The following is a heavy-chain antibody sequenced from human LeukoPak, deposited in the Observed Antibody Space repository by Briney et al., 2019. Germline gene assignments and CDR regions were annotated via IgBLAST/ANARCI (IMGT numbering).Heavy chain of an antibody. D-gene: IGHD3-16*01. V-gene: IGHV4-30-2*01. CDR2: IYHNGNT. Sequence: SETLSLTCAVSGGSISSGGYSWNWLRQPPGKALEWIGYIYHNGNTNYNLSLRSRLTISGDMSKNQFSLQLASVTAADTAVYFCARGSYPYAPNFDYWGQGTLVTVSS. CDR1: GGSISSGGYS. J-gene: IGHJ4*02. CDR3: ARGSYPYAPNFDY.